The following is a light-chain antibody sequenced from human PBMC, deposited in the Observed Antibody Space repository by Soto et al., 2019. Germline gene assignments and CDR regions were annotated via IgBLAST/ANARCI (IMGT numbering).Light chain of an antibody. V-gene: IGKV3-20*01. CDR1: QSVSSSY. CDR3: QQYNNWPPLT. Sequence: EVVLTQSPGTLSLSPGERATLSCRASQSVSSSYLAWYQQKPGQAPRLLIYGASSRATGIPDRFSGSGSGTDFTLTISSLEPEDFAVYYCQQYNNWPPLTFGGGTKV. J-gene: IGKJ4*01. CDR2: GAS.